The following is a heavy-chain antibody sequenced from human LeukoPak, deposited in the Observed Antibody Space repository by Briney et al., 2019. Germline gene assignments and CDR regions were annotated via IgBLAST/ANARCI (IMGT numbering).Heavy chain of an antibody. CDR1: GGSISSSSYY. CDR3: ARRSVAVAYHFDY. CDR2: IYYSGST. Sequence: KSSETLSLTCTVSGGSISSSSYYWVWIRQPPGKGLEWIGSIYYSGSTYYNPSLKSRVTISVDTSKNQFSLKLSSVTAADTAVYYCARRSVAVAYHFDYWGQGTLVTVSS. D-gene: IGHD6-19*01. J-gene: IGHJ4*02. V-gene: IGHV4-39*01.